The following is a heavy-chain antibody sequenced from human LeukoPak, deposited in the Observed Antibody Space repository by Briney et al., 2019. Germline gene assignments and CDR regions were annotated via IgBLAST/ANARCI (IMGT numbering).Heavy chain of an antibody. D-gene: IGHD6-6*01. CDR2: MNPNSGNT. Sequence: GASVKVSCKATGYTFTSYDINWVRQATGQGPEWMGWMNPNSGNTGYAQKFQGRVTMTRNTSISTAYMELSSLRSEDTAVYYCAVYSSSSPWLMDVWGQGTTVTVSS. V-gene: IGHV1-8*01. CDR3: AVYSSSSPWLMDV. CDR1: GYTFTSYD. J-gene: IGHJ6*02.